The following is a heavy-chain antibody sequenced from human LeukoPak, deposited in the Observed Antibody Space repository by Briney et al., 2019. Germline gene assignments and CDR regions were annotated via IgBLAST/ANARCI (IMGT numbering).Heavy chain of an antibody. CDR3: AKKWRIAAESYYMDV. CDR1: GFTFSSYA. Sequence: TGGSLRLSCAASGFTFSSYAMSWVRQAPGKGLEWVSAISGSGGSTYYADSVKGRFTISRDNSKNTLYLQMNSLRAEDTAVYYCAKKWRIAAESYYMDVWGKGTTVTVSS. CDR2: ISGSGGST. D-gene: IGHD6-13*01. J-gene: IGHJ6*03. V-gene: IGHV3-23*01.